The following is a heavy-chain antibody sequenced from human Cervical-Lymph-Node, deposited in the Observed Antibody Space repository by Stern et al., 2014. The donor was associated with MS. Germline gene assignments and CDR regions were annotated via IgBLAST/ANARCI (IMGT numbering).Heavy chain of an antibody. CDR1: GVSLNTSGVG. V-gene: IGHV2-5*02. Sequence: QVTLKESGPAVVKPTQTLTLTCSLSGVSLNTSGVGVGWIRQPPGKVMEWLALIFWDDHKHYSPSLKNRLTISKDTSKNQVVLRMTNMDPVDTATYYCAHDSGAWGRGTLVTVSS. J-gene: IGHJ5*02. CDR3: AHDSGA. CDR2: IFWDDHK. D-gene: IGHD1-26*01.